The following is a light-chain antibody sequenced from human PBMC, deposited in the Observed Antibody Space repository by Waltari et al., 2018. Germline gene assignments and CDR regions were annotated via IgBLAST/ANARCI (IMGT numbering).Light chain of an antibody. V-gene: IGLV1-44*01. CDR3: ATWDDGLNGPV. CDR2: SNS. CDR1: NPNLGSNP. Sequence: QSVMTQPPSASGTPGQRVTISCSVSNPNLGSNPVNWYQQLPGTAPKLLIYSNSQRPSGVPDRFSGSRSGTSASLAISGLQSDDEADYYCATWDDGLNGPVFGGGTKLTVL. J-gene: IGLJ2*01.